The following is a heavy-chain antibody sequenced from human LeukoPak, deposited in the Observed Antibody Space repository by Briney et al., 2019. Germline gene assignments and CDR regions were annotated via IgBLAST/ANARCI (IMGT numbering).Heavy chain of an antibody. CDR2: ISWNSGTI. Sequence: GGSLTLSCAASGFTFYDYAMHWVRPAPGKGLEWVSCISWNSGTIDYADSVKGPFTISRDNPAHSLYLQRDSVRAADTALYYCVKYQSLGGSYTFDRGAQEPRVTVPS. J-gene: IGHJ4*02. CDR3: VKYQSLGGSYTFDR. CDR1: GFTFYDYA. D-gene: IGHD1-26*01. V-gene: IGHV3-9*01.